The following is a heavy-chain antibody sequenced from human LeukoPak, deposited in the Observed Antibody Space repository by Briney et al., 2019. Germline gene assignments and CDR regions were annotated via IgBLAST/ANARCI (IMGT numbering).Heavy chain of an antibody. CDR1: GFTFSRSW. CDR2: IKEEGSEK. V-gene: IGHV3-7*01. J-gene: IGHJ4*02. Sequence: PGGSLRLTCAASGFTFSRSWMSWVRQAPGKGLEWVANIKEEGSEKYYVDSVKDRITISRDNARNLLYLQMNSLSAEDTAVYFCARDAKDYYDSSGYYWGQGTLVTVSS. D-gene: IGHD3-22*01. CDR3: ARDAKDYYDSSGYY.